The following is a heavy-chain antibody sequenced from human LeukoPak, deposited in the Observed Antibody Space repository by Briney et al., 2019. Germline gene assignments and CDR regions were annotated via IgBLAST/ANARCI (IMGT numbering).Heavy chain of an antibody. CDR2: VNHSGST. D-gene: IGHD5-24*01. Sequence: SETLSLTCAVYGGSFSGYYWSWIRQPPGKGLEWIGEVNHSGSTNYNPSLKSRVTISVDTSKNQFSLKLSSVTAADTAVYYCARGGRDGYNWGQGTLVTVSS. CDR1: GGSFSGYY. J-gene: IGHJ4*02. CDR3: ARGGRDGYN. V-gene: IGHV4-34*01.